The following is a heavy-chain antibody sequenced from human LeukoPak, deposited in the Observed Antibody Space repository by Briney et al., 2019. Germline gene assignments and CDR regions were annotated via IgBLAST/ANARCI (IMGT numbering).Heavy chain of an antibody. CDR1: GGSISSYY. J-gene: IGHJ5*02. Sequence: PSETLSLTCTVSGGSISSYYWSWIRQPPGKGLEWIGYIHYSGSTNYNPSLKSRVTISVDTSKNQFSLKLSSVTAADTAVYYCARRGSCSSTSCYTGDNWFDPWGQGTLVTVSS. CDR2: IHYSGST. V-gene: IGHV4-59*08. CDR3: ARRGSCSSTSCYTGDNWFDP. D-gene: IGHD2-2*02.